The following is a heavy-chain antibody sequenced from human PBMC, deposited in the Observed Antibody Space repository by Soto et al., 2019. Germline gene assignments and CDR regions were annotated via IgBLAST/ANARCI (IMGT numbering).Heavy chain of an antibody. V-gene: IGHV2-5*02. CDR3: AHGSCTSADCYPNPYLDY. D-gene: IGHD2-2*01. CDR2: IYWDGDE. J-gene: IGHJ4*02. Sequence: QITLKESGPTLVKPTQTLTLTCTFSGFSLSTSAEGVGWIRQPPGKALEWLALIYWDGDERYSPSLKSRLTITKDTSKPQVVLTMTNMDPADTATYSCAHGSCTSADCYPNPYLDYWGQGILVTVSS. CDR1: GFSLSTSAEG.